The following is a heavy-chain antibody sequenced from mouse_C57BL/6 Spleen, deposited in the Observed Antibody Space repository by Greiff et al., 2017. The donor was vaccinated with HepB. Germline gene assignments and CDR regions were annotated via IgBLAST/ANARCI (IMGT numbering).Heavy chain of an antibody. CDR1: GYTFTSYW. CDR3: ARGVDYYGSSYDY. J-gene: IGHJ2*01. D-gene: IGHD1-1*01. Sequence: VKLQQSGAELVKPGASVKLSCKASGYTFTSYWMQWVKQRPGQGLEWIGEIDPSDSYTNYNQKFKGKATLTVDTSSSTAYMQLSSRTSEDSAVYYCARGVDYYGSSYDYWGQGTTLTVSS. CDR2: IDPSDSYT. V-gene: IGHV1-50*01.